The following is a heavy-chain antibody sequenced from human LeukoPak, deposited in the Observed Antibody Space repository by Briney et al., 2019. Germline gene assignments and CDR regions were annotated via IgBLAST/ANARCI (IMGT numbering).Heavy chain of an antibody. J-gene: IGHJ4*02. CDR1: GFTSSSYW. D-gene: IGHD5-18*01. CDR2: IKQDGGEK. Sequence: GGSLRLSCAASGFTSSSYWMNWGREAPGQGLEWVADIKQDGGEKNYVASVKGRFTISRDNAKNSLYLQMNSLRAEDTAVYYCARKAYSSSVFDYWGQGTLVTVSS. CDR3: ARKAYSSSVFDY. V-gene: IGHV3-7*01.